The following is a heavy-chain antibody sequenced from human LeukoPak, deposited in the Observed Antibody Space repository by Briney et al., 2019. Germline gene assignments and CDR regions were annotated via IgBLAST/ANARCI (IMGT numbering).Heavy chain of an antibody. CDR1: SGSISTSNYY. V-gene: IGHV4-39*07. CDR2: IFYSGST. Sequence: SETLSLTCTVSSGSISTSNYYWGWVRQPPGKALEWIGNIFYSGSTYYSPSLKSRVTISVDTSKNQFSLKLSSVTAADTAVYYCARGGLYDSSGSDFDYWGQGTLVTVSS. J-gene: IGHJ4*02. D-gene: IGHD3-22*01. CDR3: ARGGLYDSSGSDFDY.